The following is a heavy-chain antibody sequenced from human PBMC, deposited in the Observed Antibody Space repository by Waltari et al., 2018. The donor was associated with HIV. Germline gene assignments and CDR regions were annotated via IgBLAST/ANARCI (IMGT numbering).Heavy chain of an antibody. J-gene: IGHJ5*01. CDR3: VKGVEGPTTQDFDS. Sequence: LVESGGALVKPGRSLRLSCSASAFLFKDYAMHWVRQAPGKELEGVSRKSFNKGATAYVDAGKGLFTISGDDAKSSLFLQMKRLRREETAFYYCVKGVEGPTTQDFDSWGQGTLVIVSS. D-gene: IGHD1-1*01. V-gene: IGHV3-9*01. CDR2: KSFNKGAT. CDR1: AFLFKDYA.